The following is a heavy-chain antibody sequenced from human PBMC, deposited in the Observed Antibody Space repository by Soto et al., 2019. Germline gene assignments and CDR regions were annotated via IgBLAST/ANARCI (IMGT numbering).Heavy chain of an antibody. J-gene: IGHJ4*02. D-gene: IGHD4-17*01. CDR3: ARGKRDQYGDHNYYFDY. CDR1: GGSISSYY. Sequence: SETLSLTCTVSGGSISSYYWSWIRQPPGKGLEWIGYIYYSGSTNYNPSLKSRVTISVDTSKNQFSLKLSSVTAADTAVYYCARGKRDQYGDHNYYFDYWGQGTLVTVSS. V-gene: IGHV4-59*01. CDR2: IYYSGST.